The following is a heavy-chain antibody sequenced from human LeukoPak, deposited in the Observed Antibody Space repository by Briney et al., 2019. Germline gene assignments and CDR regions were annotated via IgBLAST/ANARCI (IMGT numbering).Heavy chain of an antibody. Sequence: PSETLSLTCTVSGGSISSSSYYWGWIRQPPGKGLEWIGSIYYSGSTYYNPSLKSRVTISVDTSKNQFSLKLSSVTAADTAVYYCARLVGVATSNNWFDPWGQGTLVAVSS. CDR2: IYYSGST. CDR1: GGSISSSSYY. CDR3: ARLVGVATSNNWFDP. V-gene: IGHV4-39*07. D-gene: IGHD5-12*01. J-gene: IGHJ5*02.